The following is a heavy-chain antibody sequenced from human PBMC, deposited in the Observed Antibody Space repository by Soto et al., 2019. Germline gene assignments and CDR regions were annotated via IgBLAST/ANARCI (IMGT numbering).Heavy chain of an antibody. V-gene: IGHV3-21*01. CDR3: ARDRQYHYDSSGYYKRIPYYYGMDV. CDR1: GFTFSSYS. Sequence: GGSLRLSCAASGFTFSSYSMNWVRQAPGKGLEWVSSISSSSSYIYYADSVKGRFTISRDNAKNSLYLQMNSLRAEDTAVYYCARDRQYHYDSSGYYKRIPYYYGMDVWGQGT. J-gene: IGHJ6*02. D-gene: IGHD3-22*01. CDR2: ISSSSSYI.